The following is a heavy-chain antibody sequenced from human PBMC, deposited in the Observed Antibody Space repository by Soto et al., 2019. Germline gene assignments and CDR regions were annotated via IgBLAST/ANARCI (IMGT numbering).Heavy chain of an antibody. CDR3: VRDIR. Sequence: EVQLVESGGGLDQPGGSLRLSCAASGFTFNNFWMYWVRQPPEKGLVWVSGINSDGTTTIYAVSVKGRFTISRDNSKNTQYLQKNSLTVEETAIYYCVRDIRWGQGTLVTVSA. J-gene: IGHJ4*02. V-gene: IGHV3-74*01. CDR2: INSDGTTT. CDR1: GFTFNNFW.